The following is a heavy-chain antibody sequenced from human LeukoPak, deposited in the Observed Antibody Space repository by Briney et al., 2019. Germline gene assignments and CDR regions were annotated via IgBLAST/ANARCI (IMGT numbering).Heavy chain of an antibody. Sequence: GGSLRLSCAASGFTFSNYWMHWVRQAPGKGLVWVSRINSDGINTSYADSVKGRFTISRDNAKNTLNLQMNSLRAEDTAVYYCARDLGQYYDTSDNWFDPWGQGTLATVSS. J-gene: IGHJ5*02. CDR1: GFTFSNYW. V-gene: IGHV3-74*01. CDR2: INSDGINT. D-gene: IGHD3-22*01. CDR3: ARDLGQYYDTSDNWFDP.